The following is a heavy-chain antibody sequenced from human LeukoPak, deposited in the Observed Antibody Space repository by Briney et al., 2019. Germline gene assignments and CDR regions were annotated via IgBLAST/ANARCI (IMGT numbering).Heavy chain of an antibody. Sequence: NPGESLKISCKGSANSFVGYWIGWVRQMPGKGLEWMGVIYPGDSDTRYSPSFQGQVTISADKFISTAYLQWSSLKASDTAIYYCARSGPYRYDSSGFYLPYWGQGTLVTVSS. D-gene: IGHD3-22*01. CDR2: IYPGDSDT. CDR3: ARSGPYRYDSSGFYLPY. CDR1: ANSFVGYW. J-gene: IGHJ4*02. V-gene: IGHV5-51*01.